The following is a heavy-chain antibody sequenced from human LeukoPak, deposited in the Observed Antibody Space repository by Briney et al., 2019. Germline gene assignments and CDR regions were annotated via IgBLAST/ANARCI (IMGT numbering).Heavy chain of an antibody. D-gene: IGHD3-10*01. CDR3: AKDPQLLWFGEPMWLNDAFDI. CDR2: IKQDGSEK. J-gene: IGHJ3*02. V-gene: IGHV3-7*03. CDR1: GFTFSSYW. Sequence: PGGSLRLSCAASGFTFSSYWMSWVRQAPGKGLEWVANIKQDGSEKYYVDSVKGRFTISRDNAKNSLYLQMNSLRAEDTAVYYCAKDPQLLWFGEPMWLNDAFDIWGQGTMVTVSS.